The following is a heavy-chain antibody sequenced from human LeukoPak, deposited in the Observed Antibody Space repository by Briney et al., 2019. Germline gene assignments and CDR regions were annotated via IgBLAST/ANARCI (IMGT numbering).Heavy chain of an antibody. Sequence: GRSLRLSCAASGFSFSAYGMHWVRQAPGKGLEWVALIWDDGDNTYYADSVKGRFTISRDNSKNTLYLQMNSLRAEDTAVYYCARGSESYDYYSYGMDVWGKGTTVTVS. CDR2: IWDDGDNT. J-gene: IGHJ6*04. CDR1: GFSFSAYG. V-gene: IGHV3-33*01. D-gene: IGHD5-12*01. CDR3: ARGSESYDYYSYGMDV.